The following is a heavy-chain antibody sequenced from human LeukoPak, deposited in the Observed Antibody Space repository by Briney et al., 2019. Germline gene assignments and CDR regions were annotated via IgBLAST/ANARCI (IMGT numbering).Heavy chain of an antibody. CDR3: ARARARVVTAPDY. J-gene: IGHJ4*02. Sequence: PSGGSLRLSCAASGFTVSDHYMSWVRQAPGKGLEWVSAIYSAGGTYYADSVRGRFTISRDNSKNTVTLQMNSLRAEDTAVYYCARARARVVTAPDYWGQGTLVTVSS. CDR2: IYSAGGT. D-gene: IGHD2-21*02. V-gene: IGHV3-53*01. CDR1: GFTVSDHY.